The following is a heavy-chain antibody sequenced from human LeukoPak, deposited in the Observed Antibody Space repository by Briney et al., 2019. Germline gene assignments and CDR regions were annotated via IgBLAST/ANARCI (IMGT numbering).Heavy chain of an antibody. J-gene: IGHJ4*02. CDR1: GFTFSSYW. CDR3: ARAGYYYASSGDY. D-gene: IGHD3-22*01. Sequence: GGSLRLSCAASGFTFSSYWMHWVRHAPGKGLVWVSRINSDGSSTSYADSVKGRFTISRDNAKNTLYLQMNSLRAEDTAVYYRARAGYYYASSGDYWGQGTLVTVSS. V-gene: IGHV3-74*01. CDR2: INSDGSST.